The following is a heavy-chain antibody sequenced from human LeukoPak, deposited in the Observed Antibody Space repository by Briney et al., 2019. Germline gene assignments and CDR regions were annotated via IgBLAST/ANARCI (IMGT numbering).Heavy chain of an antibody. V-gene: IGHV5-51*01. CDR1: GYSFTSYW. CDR3: ARRAVTTGYFDY. J-gene: IGHJ4*02. CDR2: IYPGDFDT. D-gene: IGHD4-17*01. Sequence: GESLKISCKGSGYSFTSYWIAWVRQMPGKGLEWMGIIYPGDFDTRYSPSFQGQVTISADKSISTAYLQWSSLKASDAAVYYCARRAVTTGYFDYWGQGSLVTVSS.